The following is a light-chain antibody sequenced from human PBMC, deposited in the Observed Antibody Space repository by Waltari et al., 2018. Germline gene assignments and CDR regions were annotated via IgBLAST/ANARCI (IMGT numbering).Light chain of an antibody. CDR3: QTHERLPAT. J-gene: IGKJ1*01. CDR1: QGIGKY. Sequence: EIVLTQSPGTLSLSPGERATLSFRASQGIGKYLVWYQQKPGQAPRLLIYAASSRATAVSHRFSGSGSGTDFNLTISRLEPEDFAVYYCQTHERLPATFGQGTKVEIK. V-gene: IGKV3-20*01. CDR2: AAS.